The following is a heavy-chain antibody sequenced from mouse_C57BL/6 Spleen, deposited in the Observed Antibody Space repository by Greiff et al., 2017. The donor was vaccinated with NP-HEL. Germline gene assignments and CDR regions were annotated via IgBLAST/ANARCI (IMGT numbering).Heavy chain of an antibody. CDR3: ARGGYYFDY. J-gene: IGHJ2*01. Sequence: VQLQQSGPGMVKPSQSLSLTCTVTGYSITSGYDWHWIRHFPGNKLEWMGYISYSGSTNYNPSLKSRISITHDTSKNHFFLKLNSVTTDDTATYYCARGGYYFDYWGQGTTLTVSS. CDR2: ISYSGST. D-gene: IGHD1-1*02. CDR1: GYSITSGYD. V-gene: IGHV3-1*01.